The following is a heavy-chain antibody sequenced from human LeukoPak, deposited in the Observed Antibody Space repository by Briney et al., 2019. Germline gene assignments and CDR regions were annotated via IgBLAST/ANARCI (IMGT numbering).Heavy chain of an antibody. Sequence: GGSLRLSCAASGFTFSSYWMSWVRQAPGKGLEWVANIKQDGSEKYYVDSVEGRFTISRDNAKNSLYLQMNSLRAEDTAVYYCARDRNRGIAARFYYYYYMDVWGKGTTVTVSS. CDR2: IKQDGSEK. D-gene: IGHD6-6*01. CDR3: ARDRNRGIAARFYYYYYMDV. CDR1: GFTFSSYW. J-gene: IGHJ6*03. V-gene: IGHV3-7*01.